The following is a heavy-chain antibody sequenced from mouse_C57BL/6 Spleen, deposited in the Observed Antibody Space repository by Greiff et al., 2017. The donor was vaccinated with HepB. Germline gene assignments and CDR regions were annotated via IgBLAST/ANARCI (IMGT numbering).Heavy chain of an antibody. Sequence: QVQLQQSGAELVMPGASVKLSCKASGYTFTSYWMHWVKQRPGQGLEWIGEIDPSDSYTNYNQKFKGKSTLTVDKSSSTAYMQLSSLTSEDSAVYYCARAYYSNHDYWGQGTTLTVSS. D-gene: IGHD2-5*01. J-gene: IGHJ2*01. CDR2: IDPSDSYT. CDR3: ARAYYSNHDY. CDR1: GYTFTSYW. V-gene: IGHV1-69*01.